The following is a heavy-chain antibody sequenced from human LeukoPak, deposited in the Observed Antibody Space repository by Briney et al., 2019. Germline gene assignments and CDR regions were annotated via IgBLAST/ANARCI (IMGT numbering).Heavy chain of an antibody. CDR1: GFTFSSYA. CDR2: ISYDGSNK. Sequence: GGSLRLSCAASGFTFSSYAMHWVRQAPGKGLEWVAVISYDGSNKHYADSVKGRFTISRDNSKNTLYLQMNSLRAEDTAVYYCARDRNFYSYYYYGMDVWGQGTTVTVSS. V-gene: IGHV3-30*04. CDR3: ARDRNFYSYYYYGMDV. D-gene: IGHD2-15*01. J-gene: IGHJ6*02.